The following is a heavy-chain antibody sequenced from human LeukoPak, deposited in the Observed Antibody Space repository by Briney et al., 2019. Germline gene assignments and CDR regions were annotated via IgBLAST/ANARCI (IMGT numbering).Heavy chain of an antibody. D-gene: IGHD2-15*01. V-gene: IGHV3-23*01. CDR2: ISGSGGST. Sequence: GASLRLSCAASGFTFSSYAMSWVRQAPGKGLEWVSAISGSGGSTYYADSVKGRFTISRDNSKNTLYLQMNSLRAEDTAVYYCAKDMDIVVVAWFDPWGQGTPVTVSS. J-gene: IGHJ5*02. CDR1: GFTFSSYA. CDR3: AKDMDIVVVAWFDP.